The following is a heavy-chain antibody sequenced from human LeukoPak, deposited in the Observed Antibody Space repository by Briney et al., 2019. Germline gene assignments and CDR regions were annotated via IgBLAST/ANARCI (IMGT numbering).Heavy chain of an antibody. CDR1: GFTFSSYA. CDR3: ANLQGLFDY. V-gene: IGHV3-23*01. CDR2: ISGSGGST. J-gene: IGHJ4*02. Sequence: TGGSLRISCAASGFTFSSYAMSWVRQAPGKGLEWVSAISGSGGSTYYADSVKGRFTISRDNSKNTLYLQMNSLRAEDTAVYYCANLQGLFDYWGQGTLVTVSS.